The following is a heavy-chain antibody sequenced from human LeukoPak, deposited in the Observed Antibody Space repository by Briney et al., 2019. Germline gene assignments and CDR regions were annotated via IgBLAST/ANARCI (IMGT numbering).Heavy chain of an antibody. CDR2: ISAYNGNT. Sequence: ASVKVSCKASGYTFTSYGISWVRQAPGQGLEWMGWISAYNGNTNYAQKLQGRVTMTTDTSTSTAYMELRSLRSDDTAVYYCAIEYYYGSGSYPDGMDVWGQGTTVIVSS. CDR1: GYTFTSYG. J-gene: IGHJ6*02. D-gene: IGHD3-10*01. CDR3: AIEYYYGSGSYPDGMDV. V-gene: IGHV1-18*01.